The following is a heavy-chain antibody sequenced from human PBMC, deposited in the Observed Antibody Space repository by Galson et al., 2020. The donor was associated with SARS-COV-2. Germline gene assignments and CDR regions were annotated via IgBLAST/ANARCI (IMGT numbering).Heavy chain of an antibody. J-gene: IGHJ6*03. CDR3: ARSISPVVPAALGMDV. CDR1: GYGFKSYW. CDR2: IYPGDSEI. D-gene: IGHD2-2*01. Sequence: KIGESLKISCKASGYGFKSYWIGWVRQMPGNGQGWMGIIYPGDSEIRYSPSFQGQVTISADKSISTAYLQWSSLKASDTAMYYCARSISPVVPAALGMDVWGKGTTVTVSS. V-gene: IGHV5-51*01.